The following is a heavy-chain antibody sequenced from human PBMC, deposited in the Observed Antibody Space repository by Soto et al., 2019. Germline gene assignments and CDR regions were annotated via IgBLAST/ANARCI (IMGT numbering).Heavy chain of an antibody. CDR2: ISNNGGST. J-gene: IGHJ5*02. D-gene: IGHD6-13*01. CDR3: AKGYIAGPTGRFDP. V-gene: IGHV3-23*01. Sequence: EVQLLESGGGLVQPGESLRLSCAASGFTFSSYALTWVRQAPGKGLEWVSAISNNGGSTYYVDSVKGRFTVSRDNSKNTLYLQMNSLRAEDTAVYYCAKGYIAGPTGRFDPWGQGTLVTVSS. CDR1: GFTFSSYA.